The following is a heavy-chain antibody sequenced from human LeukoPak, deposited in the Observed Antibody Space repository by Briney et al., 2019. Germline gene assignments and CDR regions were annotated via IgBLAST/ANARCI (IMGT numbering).Heavy chain of an antibody. CDR2: IKHDGGEK. J-gene: IGHJ4*02. CDR1: GFTFSNYW. CDR3: ARIARVSPKKATTDCSFDY. D-gene: IGHD2-21*01. V-gene: IGHV3-7*01. Sequence: PGGSLRLSCAVSGFTFSNYWMSWVRQAPGKGLEWVANIKHDGGEKYYLDSVKGRFTISRDNAKNSLYLQMNSLRGEDTAVYYCARIARVSPKKATTDCSFDYWGQGTLVTVPS.